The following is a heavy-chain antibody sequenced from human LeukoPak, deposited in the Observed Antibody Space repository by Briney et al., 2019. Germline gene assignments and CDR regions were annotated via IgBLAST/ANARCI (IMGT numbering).Heavy chain of an antibody. J-gene: IGHJ4*02. CDR2: INPSGGSA. Sequence: ASVKVSCKASGYTFTSYYMHWVRQAPGQGLEWMGIINPSGGSASYAQKFQGRVTMTRDTSTSTVYMELSSLRSEDAAVYYCARDGTRLVYASYWGQGTLVTVSS. V-gene: IGHV1-46*01. CDR1: GYTFTSYY. D-gene: IGHD2-8*01. CDR3: ARDGTRLVYASY.